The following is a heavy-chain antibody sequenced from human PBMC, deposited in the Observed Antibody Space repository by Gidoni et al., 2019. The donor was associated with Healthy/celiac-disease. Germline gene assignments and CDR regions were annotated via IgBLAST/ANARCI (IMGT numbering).Heavy chain of an antibody. CDR1: GGSFSGYY. V-gene: IGHV4-34*01. D-gene: IGHD3-9*01. Sequence: QVQLQQWGAGLLQPSENLSLTCAVYGGSFSGYYWSWIRQPPGKGLEWIGEINHSGSTTYNPSLKSRVTISVDTSKNQFSLKLSSVTAADTAVYYCARFDRGAFDIWGQGTMVTVSS. CDR3: ARFDRGAFDI. J-gene: IGHJ3*02. CDR2: INHSGST.